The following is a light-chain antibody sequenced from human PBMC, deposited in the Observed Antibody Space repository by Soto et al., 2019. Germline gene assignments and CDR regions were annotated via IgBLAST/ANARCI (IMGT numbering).Light chain of an antibody. V-gene: IGKV3-20*01. J-gene: IGKJ1*01. Sequence: EVLMTQSPATLAVSPGEGATLSCRASQSVTSNYLAWYQQKPGKAPRLLIHGSSSRATGIPDRFSGSGSGTDFTLTISRLEPEDFELYYCQQYGSSPGTFGQGTKVDIK. CDR2: GSS. CDR3: QQYGSSPGT. CDR1: QSVTSNY.